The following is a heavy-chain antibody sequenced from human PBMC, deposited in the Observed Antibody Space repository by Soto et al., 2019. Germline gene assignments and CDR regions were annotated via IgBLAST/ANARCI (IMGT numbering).Heavy chain of an antibody. V-gene: IGHV1-18*01. CDR3: AKNGQPPYYYYGMDV. Sequence: QGQLVQSGPEVKKPGASVKVSCKASGYTFSRYGISWVRQAPGQGLEWMGWISGYNGDTTYAQKVQGRVTMTIDTSXXTAYMELRSLTSDDTAIYYCAKNGQPPYYYYGMDVWGQGTTVTVSS. CDR1: GYTFSRYG. CDR2: ISGYNGDT. J-gene: IGHJ6*02. D-gene: IGHD2-8*01.